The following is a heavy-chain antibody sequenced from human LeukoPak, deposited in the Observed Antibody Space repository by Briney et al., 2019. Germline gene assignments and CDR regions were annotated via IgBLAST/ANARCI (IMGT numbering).Heavy chain of an antibody. J-gene: IGHJ4*02. CDR1: GGSISSGDFY. D-gene: IGHD4-11*01. Sequence: SETLSLTCTVSGGSISSGDFYWSWIRQPPGKGLEWIGYIYYSGSTYYNPSLKSRVTISVDTSKNQFSLKLSSVTAADTAVYYCARVPPGYSDYDNYFDYWGQGTLVTVSS. CDR3: ARVPPGYSDYDNYFDY. CDR2: IYYSGST. V-gene: IGHV4-30-4*01.